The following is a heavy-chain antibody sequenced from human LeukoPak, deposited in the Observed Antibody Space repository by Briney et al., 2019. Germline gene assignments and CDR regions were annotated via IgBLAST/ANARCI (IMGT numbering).Heavy chain of an antibody. D-gene: IGHD3-9*01. V-gene: IGHV3-23*01. CDR1: GFTFSSYA. CDR2: ISGSGGST. CDR3: AKGGYFDWLPGPISRFDCFDY. Sequence: GGSLRLSCAASGFTFSSYAMSWVRQAPGEGLEWVSAISGSGGSTYYADSVKGRFTISRDNSKNTLYLQMNSLRAEDTAVYYCAKGGYFDWLPGPISRFDCFDYWGQGTLVTVSS. J-gene: IGHJ4*02.